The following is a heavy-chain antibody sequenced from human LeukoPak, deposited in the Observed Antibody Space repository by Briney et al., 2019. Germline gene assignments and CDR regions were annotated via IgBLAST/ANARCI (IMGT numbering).Heavy chain of an antibody. Sequence: SETLSLTCTVSGYSISSGYYWGWIRQPPGKGLEWIGSIYHSGSTYYNPSLKSRVTISVDTSKNQFSLKLSSVTAADTAVYYCARLYSSGWKTFDYWGQGTLVTVSS. D-gene: IGHD6-19*01. CDR3: ARLYSSGWKTFDY. J-gene: IGHJ4*02. V-gene: IGHV4-38-2*02. CDR2: IYHSGST. CDR1: GYSISSGYY.